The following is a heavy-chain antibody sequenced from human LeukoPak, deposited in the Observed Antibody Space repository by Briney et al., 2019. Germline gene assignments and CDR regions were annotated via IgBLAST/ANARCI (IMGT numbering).Heavy chain of an antibody. V-gene: IGHV1-69*13. CDR2: IIPIFGSA. D-gene: IGHD1-26*01. CDR1: GGTFSSYA. CDR3: ATAPTLYSGSYFFDS. Sequence: ASVKVSCKASGGTFSSYAISWVRQAPGQGLEWMGGIIPIFGSANCAQKFQGRVTITADESTSTAYMELSSLRSEDTAVYYCATAPTLYSGSYFFDSWGQGTLVTVSS. J-gene: IGHJ4*02.